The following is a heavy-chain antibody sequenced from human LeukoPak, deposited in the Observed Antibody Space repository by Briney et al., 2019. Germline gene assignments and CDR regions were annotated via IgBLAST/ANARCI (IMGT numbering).Heavy chain of an antibody. CDR1: GGSFSGYY. D-gene: IGHD1-26*01. J-gene: IGHJ4*02. CDR2: INHSGST. Sequence: PSETLSLTCAVYGGSFSGYYWSWIRQPPGKGLEWIGEINHSGSTNYNPSLKSRVTISVDTSKNQFSLKLSSVTAADTAVYYCARGRRIVGATIVVRGPPGFDYWGQGTLVTVSS. V-gene: IGHV4-34*01. CDR3: ARGRRIVGATIVVRGPPGFDY.